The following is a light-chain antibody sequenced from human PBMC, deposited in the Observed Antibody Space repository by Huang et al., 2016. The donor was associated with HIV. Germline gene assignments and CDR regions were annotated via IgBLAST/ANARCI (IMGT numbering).Light chain of an antibody. V-gene: IGKV3-15*01. CDR3: QQYNDWSAVT. CDR2: EAS. CDR1: QNIGGS. Sequence: EIVMTQSPATLSVSPGERATLSCRASQNIGGSLAWYQKKPGQAPRLLIYEASTRATGIPARFSGSESGTDFTLTISSLQSEDFAVYYCQQYNDWSAVTFGGGTKVKI. J-gene: IGKJ4*01.